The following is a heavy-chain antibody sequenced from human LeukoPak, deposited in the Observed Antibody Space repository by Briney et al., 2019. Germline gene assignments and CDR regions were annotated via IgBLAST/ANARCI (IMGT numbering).Heavy chain of an antibody. CDR1: SGSISTYY. CDR3: ARGGYDIVTGPYYFDN. D-gene: IGHD3-9*01. J-gene: IGHJ4*02. Sequence: SETLSLTCTVSSGSISTYYWSWLRQSPGKGLEWIGYIYYSGSTNYNPSLKSRVTISVDTSKNQFSLRLTSVTAADTAVYYCARGGYDIVTGPYYFDNWGQGTLVTVSS. V-gene: IGHV4-59*01. CDR2: IYYSGST.